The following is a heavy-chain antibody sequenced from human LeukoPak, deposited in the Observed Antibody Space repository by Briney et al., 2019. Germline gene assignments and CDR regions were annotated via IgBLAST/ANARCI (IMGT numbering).Heavy chain of an antibody. CDR3: ARASPAADDY. J-gene: IGHJ4*02. CDR1: GGSISSYY. Sequence: SETLSLTCTVSGGSISSYYWSWIRQPPGKGLEWIGYIYYSGSTNYNPSLKSRVTISVDTSKNQFSLKLSSVTAADTAVYYCARASPAADDYWGQGTLVTVSS. D-gene: IGHD2-2*01. V-gene: IGHV4-59*01. CDR2: IYYSGST.